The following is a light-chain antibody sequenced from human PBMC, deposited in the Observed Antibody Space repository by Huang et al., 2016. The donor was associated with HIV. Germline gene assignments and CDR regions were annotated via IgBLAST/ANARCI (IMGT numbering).Light chain of an antibody. J-gene: IGKJ2*03. CDR2: RAS. Sequence: EILLTQSPDTLSLSPGERATLSCRASQSVNNNYLAWYQQKPAQAPRLLIYRASTRDTGSPDRFSGSGSGTDFTLTISRLEPDDFAVYYCQQFGSSPPYSFGQGTKLEIK. V-gene: IGKV3-20*01. CDR1: QSVNNNY. CDR3: QQFGSSPPYS.